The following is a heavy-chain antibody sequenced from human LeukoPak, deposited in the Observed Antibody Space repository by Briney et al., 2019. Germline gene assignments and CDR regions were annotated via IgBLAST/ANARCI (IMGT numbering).Heavy chain of an antibody. CDR1: GFTFTSSA. CDR2: IVVGSGNT. D-gene: IGHD6-19*01. Sequence: SVKVSCKASGFTFTSSAMQWVRQARGQRLDWIGWIVVGSGNTNYAQKFQERVTITRDMSTSTAYMELSSLRSEDTAVYYCAAVSAVAGTLYNFDHWGQGTLVTVSS. V-gene: IGHV1-58*02. CDR3: AAVSAVAGTLYNFDH. J-gene: IGHJ4*02.